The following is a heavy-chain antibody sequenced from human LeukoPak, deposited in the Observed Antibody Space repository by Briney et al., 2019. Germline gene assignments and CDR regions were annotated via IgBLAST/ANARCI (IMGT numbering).Heavy chain of an antibody. V-gene: IGHV4-59*01. CDR1: GGSISSYY. D-gene: IGHD4-23*01. CDR2: IYYSGNT. J-gene: IGHJ5*02. Sequence: KPSETLSLTCTVSGGSISSYYWSWIRQPPGKGLEWIGYIYYSGNTNYNPSLKSRVTISVDTSKNQFSLKLSSVTAADTAVYYCARGFTVVSYGGGFDPWGQGTLVTVSS. CDR3: ARGFTVVSYGGGFDP.